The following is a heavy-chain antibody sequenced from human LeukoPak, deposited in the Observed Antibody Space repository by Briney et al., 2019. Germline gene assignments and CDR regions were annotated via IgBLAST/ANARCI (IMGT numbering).Heavy chain of an antibody. D-gene: IGHD3-16*01. CDR3: ARSSDYEIYFDY. V-gene: IGHV4-31*03. CDR1: GGSISSGGYY. Sequence: PSETLSLTCTVSGGSISSGGYYWSWIRQHPGKGLEWIGYIYYSGSTYYNPSLKSRVTISVDTSKNQFSLKLSSVTAADTAVYYCARSSDYEIYFDYWGQGTLVAVSS. J-gene: IGHJ4*02. CDR2: IYYSGST.